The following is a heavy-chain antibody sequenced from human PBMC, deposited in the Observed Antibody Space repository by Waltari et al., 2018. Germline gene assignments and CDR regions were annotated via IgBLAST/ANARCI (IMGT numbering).Heavy chain of an antibody. CDR3: ARVHYDFWSGYYI. Sequence: QMQLVQSGAEVKKPGASVKVSCKASGYPFSDSDTNWVRQATGHGLEWMGWINPKSGNTVSAQNFQDRVTITRDPSTSTVYMELSSLRSDDAAVYYCARVHYDFWSGYYIWGQGTLVTVPS. J-gene: IGHJ4*02. CDR1: GYPFSDSD. CDR2: INPKSGNT. V-gene: IGHV1-8*02. D-gene: IGHD3-3*01.